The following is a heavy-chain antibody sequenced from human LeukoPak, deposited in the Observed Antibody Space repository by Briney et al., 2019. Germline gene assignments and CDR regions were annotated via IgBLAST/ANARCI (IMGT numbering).Heavy chain of an antibody. V-gene: IGHV4-39*01. Sequence: SETLSLTCTVSGVSISSSNSYWGWIRQPPVKGLEWIGSIYYTENTYYNASLKSQVSISIDTSKNQFSLKLTSVTAADTSVYYCARQTGSGLFILPGGQGTLVTVSS. CDR2: IYYTENT. D-gene: IGHD3/OR15-3a*01. CDR3: ARQTGSGLFILP. CDR1: GVSISSSNSY. J-gene: IGHJ4*02.